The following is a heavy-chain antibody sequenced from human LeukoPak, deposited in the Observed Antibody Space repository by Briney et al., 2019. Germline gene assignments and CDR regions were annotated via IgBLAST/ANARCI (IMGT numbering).Heavy chain of an antibody. CDR2: IYTSGIT. V-gene: IGHV4-61*02. D-gene: IGHD6-19*01. CDR1: GGSVSSVSSY. Sequence: PSETLSLTCTVSGGSVSSVSSYWSWVRQPAGKGLEWIGRIYTSGITDYNPSLKSRVTISLDTSKNQFSLNLTSVTAADTAVYYCARYSSGWYYFDYWGQGTLVTVSS. J-gene: IGHJ4*02. CDR3: ARYSSGWYYFDY.